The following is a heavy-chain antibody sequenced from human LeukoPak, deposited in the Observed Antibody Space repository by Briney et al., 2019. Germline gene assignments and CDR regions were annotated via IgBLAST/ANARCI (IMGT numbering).Heavy chain of an antibody. CDR2: IYYSGNT. Sequence: SETLSLTCTVSGVSISSSNSYWGWIRQPPGKGLEWIGSIYYSGNTYYNASLKSQVSISIDTSKNQFSLKLSSVTAADTAVYYCARSGRGYSGYVQVDYWGRGTLVTVSS. CDR1: GVSISSSNSY. J-gene: IGHJ4*02. CDR3: ARSGRGYSGYVQVDY. D-gene: IGHD5-12*01. V-gene: IGHV4-39*07.